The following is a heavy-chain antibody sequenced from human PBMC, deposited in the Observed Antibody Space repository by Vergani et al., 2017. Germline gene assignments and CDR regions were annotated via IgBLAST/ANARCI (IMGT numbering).Heavy chain of an antibody. CDR1: GFTFSSYA. V-gene: IGHV3-23*01. Sequence: EVQLLESGGGLVQPGGSLRLSCAASGFTFSSYAMSWVRQAPGKGLEWVSAISGSGGSTYYADSVKGRFTISRDNSKNTLYLQMNSLRAEDTAVYYCARVGWLVNAFDIWGQGTMVTVSS. D-gene: IGHD6-19*01. J-gene: IGHJ3*02. CDR2: ISGSGGST. CDR3: ARVGWLVNAFDI.